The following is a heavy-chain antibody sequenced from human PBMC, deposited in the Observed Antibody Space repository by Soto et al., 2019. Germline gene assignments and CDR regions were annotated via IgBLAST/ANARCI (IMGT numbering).Heavy chain of an antibody. Sequence: ASVKVSCKASGYTFTTYAIHWVRQAPGQSLEWMGWVNAENGNTKYSQKFQGRVTITVYTSASTAYMEMSSLRSEDTAVYYCARDIFGLLTLGVPDFWGQGTQVTVSS. CDR1: GYTFTTYA. D-gene: IGHD3-10*02. CDR3: ARDIFGLLTLGVPDF. J-gene: IGHJ4*02. V-gene: IGHV1-3*01. CDR2: VNAENGNT.